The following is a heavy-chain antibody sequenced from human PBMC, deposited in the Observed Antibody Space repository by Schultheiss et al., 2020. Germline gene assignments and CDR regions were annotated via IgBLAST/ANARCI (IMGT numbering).Heavy chain of an antibody. CDR3: ARGGDYGDLTDY. Sequence: SQTLSLTCTVSGGSISSGSYYWSWIRQPPGKGLEWIGYIYYSGSTNYNPSLKSRVTISVDTSKNQFSLKLSSVTAADTAVYYCARGGDYGDLTDYWGQGTLVTVSS. D-gene: IGHD4-17*01. V-gene: IGHV4-61*01. J-gene: IGHJ4*02. CDR2: IYYSGST. CDR1: GGSISSGSYY.